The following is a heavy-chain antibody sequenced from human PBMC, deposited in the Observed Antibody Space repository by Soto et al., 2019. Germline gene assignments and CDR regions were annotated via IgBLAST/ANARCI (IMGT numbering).Heavy chain of an antibody. Sequence: GASVKVSCKASGYTFTSYGISWVRQAPGQGLEWMGWISAYNGNTNYAQKLQGRVTMTTDTSTSTAYMELRSLRSDDTAVYYCARIDFWSGSWPRDDAFDIWGQGTMVTVSS. D-gene: IGHD3-3*01. CDR2: ISAYNGNT. CDR3: ARIDFWSGSWPRDDAFDI. CDR1: GYTFTSYG. J-gene: IGHJ3*02. V-gene: IGHV1-18*01.